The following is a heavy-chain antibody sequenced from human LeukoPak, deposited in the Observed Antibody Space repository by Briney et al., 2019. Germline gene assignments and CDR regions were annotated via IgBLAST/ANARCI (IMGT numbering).Heavy chain of an antibody. V-gene: IGHV5-51*01. J-gene: IGHJ6*03. Sequence: GESLKISCKDSGSNFVDYWIGWVRQVPGRGLEWMAVIFPGDSETTYSPSFQGQVTISADKSISTAYLQWSSLKASDTAMYYCARCRGSTSISGWWGYYYMDVWGKGTTVTVSS. D-gene: IGHD2-2*01. CDR1: GSNFVDYW. CDR2: IFPGDSET. CDR3: ARCRGSTSISGWWGYYYMDV.